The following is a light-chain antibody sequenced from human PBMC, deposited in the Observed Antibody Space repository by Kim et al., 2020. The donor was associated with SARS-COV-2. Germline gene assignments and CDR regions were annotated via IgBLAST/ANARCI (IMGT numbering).Light chain of an antibody. CDR3: QSFDSSVSGSAV. Sequence: QSVLTQPPSVSGAPGQRVTISCTGSNSNIGAGHYVHWYQQFPGAAPKLLIYDDTIRHLGVPDRFSGSKSGTSASLAITGLQAEDEAVFYCQSFDSSVSGSAVFGGGTQLTVL. J-gene: IGLJ2*01. V-gene: IGLV1-40*01. CDR1: NSNIGAGHY. CDR2: DDT.